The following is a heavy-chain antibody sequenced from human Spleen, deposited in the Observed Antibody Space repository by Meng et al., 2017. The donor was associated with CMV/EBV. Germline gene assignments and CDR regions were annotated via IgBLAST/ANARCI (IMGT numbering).Heavy chain of an antibody. D-gene: IGHD1-26*01. J-gene: IGHJ3*02. CDR2: IYSGGST. CDR3: AGDVVLGATTRVAFDI. Sequence: GSLRLSCAASGLTVSSNYMSWVRQAPGKGLEWVSIIYSGGSTYYADSVKGRFTISRDNAKNSLYLQMNSLRAEDTAVYYCAGDVVLGATTRVAFDIWGQGTMVTVSS. V-gene: IGHV3-66*01. CDR1: GLTVSSNY.